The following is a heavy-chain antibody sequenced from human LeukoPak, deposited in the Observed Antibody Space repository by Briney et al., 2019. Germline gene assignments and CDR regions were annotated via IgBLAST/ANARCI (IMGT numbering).Heavy chain of an antibody. CDR3: ARDCPSTSCLYYYGMDV. CDR1: GYTFTSYG. Sequence: ASVKVSCKASGYTFTSYGISWVRQAPEQGLEWMGWISAYNGNTNYAQKLQGRVTMTTDTSTSTAYMELRSLRSDDTAVYYCARDCPSTSCLYYYGMDVWGQGTTVTVSS. V-gene: IGHV1-18*01. CDR2: ISAYNGNT. D-gene: IGHD2-2*01. J-gene: IGHJ6*02.